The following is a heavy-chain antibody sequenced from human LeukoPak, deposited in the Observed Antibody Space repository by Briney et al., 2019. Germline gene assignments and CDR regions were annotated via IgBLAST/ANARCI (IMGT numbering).Heavy chain of an antibody. CDR1: GGSISSGGYY. J-gene: IGHJ4*02. CDR3: ARGSITMVRGVTMDYFDY. D-gene: IGHD3-10*01. Sequence: SETLSPTCTVSGGSISSGGYYWSWIRQHPGKGLEWIGYIYYSGSTYYNPSLKSRVTISVDTSKNQFSLKLSSVTAADTAVYYCARGSITMVRGVTMDYFDYWGQGTLVTVSS. V-gene: IGHV4-31*03. CDR2: IYYSGST.